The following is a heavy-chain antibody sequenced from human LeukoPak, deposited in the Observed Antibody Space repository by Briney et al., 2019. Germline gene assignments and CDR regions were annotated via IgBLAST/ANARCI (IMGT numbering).Heavy chain of an antibody. V-gene: IGHV1-8*01. J-gene: IGHJ4*02. D-gene: IGHD3-10*01. CDR1: GYTFFSCD. CDR2: MNPNSGNT. CDR3: VRGLSERCYHFYSCDY. Sequence: ASIQFSSQASGYTFFSCDYNWWRQATGQGLEWMGWMNPNSGNTGYTHKFQGRVTMTRNTSISTAYMELSSLRSADTAVYYCVRGLSERCYHFYSCDYWGQGTLVTVSS.